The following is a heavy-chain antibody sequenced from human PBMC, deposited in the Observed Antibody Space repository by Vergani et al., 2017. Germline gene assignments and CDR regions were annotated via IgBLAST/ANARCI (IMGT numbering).Heavy chain of an antibody. D-gene: IGHD4-17*01. Sequence: QVQLVQSGAEVKKPGSSVKVSCKASGGTFSSYAISWVRQAPGQGLEWMGGIIPIFGTANYAQKFQGRVTITADESTSTAYMGLSSLRSEDTGVYYCARARANYGDYPPYYYYYMDVWGKGTTVTVSS. CDR2: IIPIFGTA. V-gene: IGHV1-69*01. CDR3: ARARANYGDYPPYYYYYMDV. CDR1: GGTFSSYA. J-gene: IGHJ6*03.